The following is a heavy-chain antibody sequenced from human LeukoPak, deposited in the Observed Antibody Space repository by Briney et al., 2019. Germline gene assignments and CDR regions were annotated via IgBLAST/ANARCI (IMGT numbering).Heavy chain of an antibody. CDR3: AKSPGGYSGPFGD. CDR1: GGSISSSNYF. Sequence: SETLSLTCTVSGGSISSSNYFWDWIRQPPGKGLEWIGGLYYSGSTYYNPSLKSRVTISVDTSKNQFSLKLNSVTAADTAVYYCAKSPGGYSGPFGDWGQGTLVTVSS. V-gene: IGHV4-39*01. D-gene: IGHD5-12*01. J-gene: IGHJ4*02. CDR2: LYYSGST.